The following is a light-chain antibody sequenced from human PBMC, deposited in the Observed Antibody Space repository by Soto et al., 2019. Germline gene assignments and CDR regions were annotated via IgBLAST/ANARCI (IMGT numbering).Light chain of an antibody. CDR1: SSDVGGYNY. Sequence: QSALTQPRSVSGSPGQSVTISCTATSSDVGGYNYVSWYQQHPGKAPKLMIYDVSKRPSGVPDRFSGSKSGNTASLTISGLQAEDEADYYCCSYAGSYTFNYVFGTGTKLTVL. CDR2: DVS. CDR3: CSYAGSYTFNYV. V-gene: IGLV2-11*01. J-gene: IGLJ1*01.